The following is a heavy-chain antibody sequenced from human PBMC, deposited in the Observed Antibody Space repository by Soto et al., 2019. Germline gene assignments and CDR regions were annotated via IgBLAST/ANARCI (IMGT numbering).Heavy chain of an antibody. D-gene: IGHD6-13*01. J-gene: IGHJ3*01. CDR3: AREGLDTAGFFEV. CDR1: GFTFSSYW. CDR2: IEGDGSST. V-gene: IGHV3-74*01. Sequence: GGSLRLSCAASGFTFSSYWMHWVRQAPGKGLEWVSRIEGDGSSTTSADSVKGRFTVSRDDARNTLYLQMSSLRADDTAIYYCAREGLDTAGFFEVWGQGTMVTV.